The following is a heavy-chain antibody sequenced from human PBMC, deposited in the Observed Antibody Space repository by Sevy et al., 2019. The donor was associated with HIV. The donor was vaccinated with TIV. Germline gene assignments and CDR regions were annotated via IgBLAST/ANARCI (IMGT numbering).Heavy chain of an antibody. Sequence: GGSLRLSCTASGFTFGDHAMNWFRQAPGKGLEWVGFIRSKTYGGTTEYAASVKGRFTISRDDSKSIAYLQMNSLKTEDTAVYYCTRGATIHGDYGVDYWGQGTLVTVSS. V-gene: IGHV3-49*03. CDR1: GFTFGDHA. CDR3: TRGATIHGDYGVDY. J-gene: IGHJ4*02. CDR2: IRSKTYGGTT. D-gene: IGHD4-17*01.